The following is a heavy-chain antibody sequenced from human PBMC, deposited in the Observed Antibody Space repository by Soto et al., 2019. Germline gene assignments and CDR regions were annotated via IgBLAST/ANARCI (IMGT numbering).Heavy chain of an antibody. Sequence: GGSLRLSCAASGFTFSSYWMSWVRQAPGKGLEWVANIKQDGSEKYYVDSVKGRFTISRDNAKNSLYLQMNSLRAEDTAVYYCARTSAVTTYYYYYYMDGWGKGTTVTVSS. D-gene: IGHD4-17*01. J-gene: IGHJ6*03. V-gene: IGHV3-7*01. CDR1: GFTFSSYW. CDR2: IKQDGSEK. CDR3: ARTSAVTTYYYYYYMDG.